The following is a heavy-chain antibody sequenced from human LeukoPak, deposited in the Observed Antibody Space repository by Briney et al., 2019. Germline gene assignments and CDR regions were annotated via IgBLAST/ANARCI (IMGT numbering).Heavy chain of an antibody. CDR3: ARDQDTAMVTAPFDY. D-gene: IGHD5-18*01. Sequence: ASVKVSCKASGYTFTSYGISWVRQAPGQGLEWMGWISAYNGNTNYAQKLQGRVTMTTDTSTSTAYMELRSLRSDDTAVYYCARDQDTAMVTAPFDYWGQGTLVTVSS. CDR2: ISAYNGNT. CDR1: GYTFTSYG. V-gene: IGHV1-18*01. J-gene: IGHJ4*02.